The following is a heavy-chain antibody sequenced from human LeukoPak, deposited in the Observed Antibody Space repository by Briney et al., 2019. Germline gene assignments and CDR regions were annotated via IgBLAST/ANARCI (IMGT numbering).Heavy chain of an antibody. Sequence: SSQTLSLTCTVSGGSISSGSYYWSWIRQPAGKGLEWIGRIYTSGSTNYNPSLKSRVTISVDTSKNQFSLKLSSVTAADTAVYYCARDGGLGYCSGDSCLNWFDPWGQGTLVTVSS. CDR3: ARDGGLGYCSGDSCLNWFDP. CDR2: IYTSGST. J-gene: IGHJ5*02. CDR1: GGSISSGSYY. V-gene: IGHV4-61*02. D-gene: IGHD2-15*01.